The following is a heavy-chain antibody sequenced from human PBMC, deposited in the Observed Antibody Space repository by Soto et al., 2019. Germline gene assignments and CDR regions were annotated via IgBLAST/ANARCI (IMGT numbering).Heavy chain of an antibody. J-gene: IGHJ5*02. CDR1: GYTFTSYG. CDR2: ISAYNGNT. D-gene: IGHD4-17*01. Sequence: ASVKVSCKASGYTFTSYGISWVRQAPGQGLEWMGWISAYNGNTNYAQKLQGRVTMTTDTSTSTAYMELRSLRSDDAAVYYCASSTFDYGDYVFDPWGQGTLVTVSS. V-gene: IGHV1-18*01. CDR3: ASSTFDYGDYVFDP.